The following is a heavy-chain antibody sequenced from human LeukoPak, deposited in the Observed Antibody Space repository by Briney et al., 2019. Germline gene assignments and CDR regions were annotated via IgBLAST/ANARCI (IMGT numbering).Heavy chain of an antibody. CDR2: INHSGST. J-gene: IGHJ4*02. CDR1: GYSISSGYY. D-gene: IGHD3-22*01. Sequence: PSETLSLTCTVSGYSISSGYYWGWIRQPPGKGLEWIGEINHSGSTNYNPSPKSRVTISVDTSKNQFSLKLSSVTAADTAVYYCARVSSGYYRWNRYFDYWGQGTLVTVSS. CDR3: ARVSSGYYRWNRYFDY. V-gene: IGHV4-38-2*02.